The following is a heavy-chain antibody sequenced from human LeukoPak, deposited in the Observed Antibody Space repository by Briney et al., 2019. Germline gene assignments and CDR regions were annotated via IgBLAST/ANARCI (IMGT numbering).Heavy chain of an antibody. CDR1: GYTFTKYY. J-gene: IGHJ4*02. CDR3: AREGGMATIKYFDY. Sequence: ASVTVSCKASGYTFTKYYMHWVRQAPGQGLEWMAIVNPTSGSTTYAQKFQGRLTMIRDMSTSTVYMELSSLRSDDTAVYYCAREGGMATIKYFDYWGQGILVTVSS. V-gene: IGHV1-46*01. CDR2: VNPTSGST. D-gene: IGHD5-24*01.